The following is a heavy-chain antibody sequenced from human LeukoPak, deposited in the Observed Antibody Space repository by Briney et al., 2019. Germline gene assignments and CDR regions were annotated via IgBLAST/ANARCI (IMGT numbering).Heavy chain of an antibody. CDR1: GYSFTNYW. Sequence: GESLKISCKGSGYSFTNYWISWVRQMPGKGLEWMGRIDGTDSNAVYSPSFQGQVTISADKSISTAYLQWSSLKASDTAMYYCARFDLDSGSYNFDYWGQGTLVTVSS. CDR2: IDGTDSNA. D-gene: IGHD1-26*01. J-gene: IGHJ4*02. V-gene: IGHV5-10-1*04. CDR3: ARFDLDSGSYNFDY.